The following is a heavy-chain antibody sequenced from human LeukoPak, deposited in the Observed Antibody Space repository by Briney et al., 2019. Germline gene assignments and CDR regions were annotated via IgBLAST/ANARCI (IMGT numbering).Heavy chain of an antibody. CDR2: ISSRGNTI. CDR1: GFTFSSYE. V-gene: IGHV3-48*03. Sequence: PGGSLRLSCAASGFTFSSYEMNWVRQAPGKGLEWVSYISSRGNTIYYADSVKGRFTISRDNSKDSLYLQMNSLRVEDTGVYFCARDLPLFGELSEGYWGQGTLVTVSS. J-gene: IGHJ4*02. D-gene: IGHD3-10*02. CDR3: ARDLPLFGELSEGY.